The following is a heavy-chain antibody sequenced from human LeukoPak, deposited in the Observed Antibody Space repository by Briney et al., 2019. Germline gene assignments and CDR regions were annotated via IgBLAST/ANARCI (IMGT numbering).Heavy chain of an antibody. CDR2: ISGSGGGT. D-gene: IGHD6-13*01. Sequence: ETLSLTCTVSGGSISSSSYYWGWIRQPPGKGLEWVSGISGSGGGTYYTDSVKGRFTIFRDNSKNTLYLQMNSLRPEDTAIYYCAKAFSSSWYGFDYWGQGTLVTVSS. V-gene: IGHV3-23*01. CDR1: GGSISSSSYY. J-gene: IGHJ4*02. CDR3: AKAFSSSWYGFDY.